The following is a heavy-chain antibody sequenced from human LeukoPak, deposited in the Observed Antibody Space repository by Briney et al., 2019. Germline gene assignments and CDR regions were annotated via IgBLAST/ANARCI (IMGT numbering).Heavy chain of an antibody. CDR1: GYTLTELS. J-gene: IGHJ6*02. V-gene: IGHV1-24*01. Sequence: ASVKVSCKVSGYTLTELSMHWVRQAPGKGLEWMGGFDPEDGETIYAQKFQGRVTMTEDTSTDTAYMELSSLRSEDTAVYYCATFRRPQRETDHYYYGMDVWGQGTTVTVSS. D-gene: IGHD6-25*01. CDR2: FDPEDGET. CDR3: ATFRRPQRETDHYYYGMDV.